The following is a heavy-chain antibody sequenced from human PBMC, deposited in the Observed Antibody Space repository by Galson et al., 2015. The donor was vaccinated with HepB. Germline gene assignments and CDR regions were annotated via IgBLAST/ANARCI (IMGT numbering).Heavy chain of an antibody. D-gene: IGHD2-2*01. V-gene: IGHV1-18*01. CDR3: ARDYDEYCSSTSCYPGDY. J-gene: IGHJ4*02. CDR1: GYTFTSYG. CDR2: ISAYNGNT. Sequence: SVKVSCKASGYTFTSYGISWVRQAPGQGLEWMGWISAYNGNTNYAQKLQGRVTMTTDTSTSTAYMELRSLRSDDTAVYYCARDYDEYCSSTSCYPGDYWGQGTLVTVSS.